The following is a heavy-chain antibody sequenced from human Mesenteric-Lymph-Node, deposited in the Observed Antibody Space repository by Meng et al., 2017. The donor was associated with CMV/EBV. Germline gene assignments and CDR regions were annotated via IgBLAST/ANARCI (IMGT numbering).Heavy chain of an antibody. CDR3: ARDDGGNSVLDN. J-gene: IGHJ4*02. Sequence: QVQRVESGGGFVRPGGSLTLSCAASGFPFSDYYMSWIRQAPGKGLEWVSYISSNGSTIDYADSVVGRFTISRDNAKNSVSLQMNSLRVEDTAVYYCARDDGGNSVLDNWGQGTLVTVSS. D-gene: IGHD4-23*01. CDR2: ISSNGSTI. V-gene: IGHV3-11*01. CDR1: GFPFSDYY.